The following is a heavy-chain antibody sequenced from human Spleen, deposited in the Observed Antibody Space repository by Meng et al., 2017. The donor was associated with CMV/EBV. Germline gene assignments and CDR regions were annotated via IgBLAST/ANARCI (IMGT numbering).Heavy chain of an antibody. CDR1: GGSFRGYY. CDR3: ARVIVVVPAARWAQLNWFDP. J-gene: IGHJ5*02. V-gene: IGHV4-34*01. CDR2: INHSGST. D-gene: IGHD2-2*01. Sequence: QGHIQEWGSGLLNASETPSPTCAVYGGSFRGYYWSWIRQPPGKGLEWIGEINHSGSTNYNPSLKSRVTISVDTSKNQFSLKLSSVTAADTAVYYCARVIVVVPAARWAQLNWFDPWGQGTLVTVSS.